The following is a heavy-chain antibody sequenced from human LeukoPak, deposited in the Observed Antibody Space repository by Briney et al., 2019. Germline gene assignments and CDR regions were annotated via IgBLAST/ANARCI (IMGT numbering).Heavy chain of an antibody. CDR2: IKSKTDGGTT. CDR3: TTDAAGYNYGSLGY. V-gene: IGHV3-15*01. D-gene: IGHD5-18*01. CDR1: GFTFNDAW. J-gene: IGHJ4*02. Sequence: PGGSLRLSCAASGFTFNDAWMSWVRQAPGKGLEWVGRIKSKTDGGTTDYVAPVKVRFTISRDDSKNTVYLQMNSLKTEDTAVYYCTTDAAGYNYGSLGYWGQGTLVTVSS.